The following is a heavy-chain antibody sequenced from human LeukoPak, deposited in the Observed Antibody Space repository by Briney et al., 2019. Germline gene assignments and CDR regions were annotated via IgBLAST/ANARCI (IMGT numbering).Heavy chain of an antibody. CDR1: GGSISSGGYY. D-gene: IGHD3-22*01. J-gene: IGHJ4*02. CDR3: ARYYYYDSSGDY. Sequence: SETLSLTCTVSGGSISSGGYYWSWIRQHPGKGLEWIGYIYYSGSTYYNPSLKSRVTISVDTSKNQFSLKLSSVTAADTAVYYCARYYYYDSSGDYWGQGTLVTVSS. V-gene: IGHV4-31*03. CDR2: IYYSGST.